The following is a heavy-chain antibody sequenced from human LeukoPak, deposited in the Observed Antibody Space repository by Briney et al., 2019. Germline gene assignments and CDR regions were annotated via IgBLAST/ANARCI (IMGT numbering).Heavy chain of an antibody. Sequence: SQTLSLTCTVSGGSISSGGYYWSWIRQPPGKGLEWIGYIYHSGSTNYNPSLKSRVTISVDTSKNQFSLKLSSVTAADTAVYYCARLSAAAGPTRAYDAFDIWGQGTMVTVSA. D-gene: IGHD6-13*01. J-gene: IGHJ3*02. CDR3: ARLSAAAGPTRAYDAFDI. CDR1: GGSISSGGYY. CDR2: IYHSGST. V-gene: IGHV4-30-2*01.